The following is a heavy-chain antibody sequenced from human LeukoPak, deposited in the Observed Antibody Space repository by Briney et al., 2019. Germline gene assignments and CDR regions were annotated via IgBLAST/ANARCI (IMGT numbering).Heavy chain of an antibody. CDR1: GFTFSSYS. J-gene: IGHJ4*02. D-gene: IGHD2-15*01. CDR2: IKQDGSEK. Sequence: GGSLRLSCAASGFTFSSYSMNWVRQAPGKGLEWVANIKQDGSEKYYADSVKGRFTISRDNAKNSLYLQMNSLRAEDTAVYYCARDLGYCSGGSCWGLGALVTVSS. V-gene: IGHV3-7*01. CDR3: ARDLGYCSGGSC.